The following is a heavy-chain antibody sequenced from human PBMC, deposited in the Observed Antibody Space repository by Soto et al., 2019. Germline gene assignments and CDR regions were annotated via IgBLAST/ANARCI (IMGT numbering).Heavy chain of an antibody. CDR1: GFTFSSYS. CDR3: ARGSRGIAVAGNDY. V-gene: IGHV3-21*01. J-gene: IGHJ4*02. Sequence: GGSLRLSCAASGFTFSSYSMNWVRQAPGKGLEWVSSISSSSSYIYYADSVKGRFTISRDNAKNSLYLQMNSLRAEDTAVYYCARGSRGIAVAGNDYWGQGTLVTVSS. CDR2: ISSSSSYI. D-gene: IGHD6-19*01.